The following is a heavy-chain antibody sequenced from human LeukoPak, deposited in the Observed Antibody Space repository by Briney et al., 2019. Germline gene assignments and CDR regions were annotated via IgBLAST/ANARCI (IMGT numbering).Heavy chain of an antibody. D-gene: IGHD6-13*01. J-gene: IGHJ3*02. V-gene: IGHV1-18*01. CDR3: ARGGPIAAAAFDAFDI. CDR1: GYTFTSYG. Sequence: ASVKVSCKASGYTFTSYGISWVRKATGQGPEWMGWISAYNGNTNYAQKLQGRVTMTTDTSTSTAYMELRSLRSDDTAVYYCARGGPIAAAAFDAFDIWGQGTMVTVSS. CDR2: ISAYNGNT.